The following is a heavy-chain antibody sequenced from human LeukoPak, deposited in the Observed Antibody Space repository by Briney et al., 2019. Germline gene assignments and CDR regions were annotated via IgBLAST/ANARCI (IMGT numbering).Heavy chain of an antibody. V-gene: IGHV3-30-3*01. D-gene: IGHD5-18*01. CDR2: ITHDESNK. J-gene: IGHJ3*02. Sequence: GGSLRLSCAASGFTFSAYAMHWVRQAPGKGLEWVAVITHDESNKYYADSVKGRFTISRDDAKNSLYLQMNSLRAEDTAVYYCARGLQLHDAFDIWGQGTMVTVSS. CDR1: GFTFSAYA. CDR3: ARGLQLHDAFDI.